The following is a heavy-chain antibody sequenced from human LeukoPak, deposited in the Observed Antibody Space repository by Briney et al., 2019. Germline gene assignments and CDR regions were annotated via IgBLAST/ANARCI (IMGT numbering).Heavy chain of an antibody. D-gene: IGHD6-13*01. CDR1: RDSVSRSSYY. CDR2: AYYSGLT. CDR3: ARESGSSWYGVDY. V-gene: IGHV4-39*07. Sequence: SETLSLTCSVSRDSVSRSSYYWGWIRQPPGKGLEWLGSAYYSGLTYYNSSLKSRLQISIDTSKNQFSLKLSSVTAADTAVYYCARESGSSWYGVDYWGQGTLVTVSS. J-gene: IGHJ4*02.